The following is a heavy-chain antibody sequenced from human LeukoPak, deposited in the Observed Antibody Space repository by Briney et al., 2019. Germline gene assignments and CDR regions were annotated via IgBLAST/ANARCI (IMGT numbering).Heavy chain of an antibody. CDR3: ARDLATVAPAWYFDY. Sequence: GGSLRLSCAASGFTFSSYAMHWVRQAPGKGLEWVAVISYDGSNKYYADSVKGRFTISIDNSKNTLYLQMNSLRAEDTAVYYCARDLATVAPAWYFDYWGQGTLVTVSS. CDR1: GFTFSSYA. J-gene: IGHJ4*02. CDR2: ISYDGSNK. D-gene: IGHD4-11*01. V-gene: IGHV3-30-3*01.